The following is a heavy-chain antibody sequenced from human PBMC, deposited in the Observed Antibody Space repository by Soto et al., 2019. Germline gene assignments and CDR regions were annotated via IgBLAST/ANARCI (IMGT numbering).Heavy chain of an antibody. CDR1: GGTFISNA. J-gene: IGHJ4*01. D-gene: IGHD5-18*01. V-gene: IGHV1-69*13. Sequence: SVQVSCKASGGTFISNAISWVRQAPGQGPEWMGGILPIFNTANYAQNFQGRVTITADESTSTSSMELTSLKSEDTAIYYCATGARGYSSCFPRCYFEYWGHGTLVTVSS. CDR2: ILPIFNTA. CDR3: ATGARGYSSCFPRCYFEY.